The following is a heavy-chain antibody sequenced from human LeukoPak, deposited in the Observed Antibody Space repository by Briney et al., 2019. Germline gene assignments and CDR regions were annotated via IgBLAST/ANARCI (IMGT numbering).Heavy chain of an antibody. D-gene: IGHD3-22*01. J-gene: IGHJ4*02. CDR1: GYTFTGYY. CDR2: INPNNGGT. V-gene: IGHV1-2*02. Sequence: ASVKVSCKASGYTFTGYYIHWVRQAPGQGLEWMGWINPNNGGTNYTQKFQGRVTMTRDTSISTAYMELSRLRSDDAAVYYCARDSWYYYDSSSLFDYWGQGTLVTVSS. CDR3: ARDSWYYYDSSSLFDY.